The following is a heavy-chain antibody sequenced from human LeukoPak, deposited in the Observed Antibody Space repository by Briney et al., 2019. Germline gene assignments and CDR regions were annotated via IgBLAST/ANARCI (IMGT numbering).Heavy chain of an antibody. CDR3: AGRGSAFDI. CDR2: IKQDGSEI. Sequence: GGSLRLSCAASGFTFSSYWMTWVRQAPGKGLEWVANIKQDGSEIYYVDSVKGRFTIPRDNAQNSLYLQMNSLRAEDTAVYYCAGRGSAFDIWGQGTMVTVSS. V-gene: IGHV3-7*01. J-gene: IGHJ3*02. D-gene: IGHD3-16*01. CDR1: GFTFSSYW.